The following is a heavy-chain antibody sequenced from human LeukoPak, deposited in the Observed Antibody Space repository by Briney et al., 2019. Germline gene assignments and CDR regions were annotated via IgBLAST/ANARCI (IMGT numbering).Heavy chain of an antibody. CDR3: ARQEYCSGGSCYTWFDP. D-gene: IGHD2-15*01. CDR2: IAPSDSNT. V-gene: IGHV5-10-1*04. Sequence: PGESLKISCQGSGYTFTNNWISWVRQMPGKGLEWMGRIAPSDSNTNYSPSFQGQVTISADKSISTAYLQWSSLKASDTAMYYCARQEYCSGGSCYTWFDPWGQGTLVTVSS. J-gene: IGHJ5*02. CDR1: GYTFTNNW.